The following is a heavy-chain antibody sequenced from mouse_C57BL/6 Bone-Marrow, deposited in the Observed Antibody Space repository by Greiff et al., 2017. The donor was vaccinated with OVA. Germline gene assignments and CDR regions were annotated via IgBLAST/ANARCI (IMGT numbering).Heavy chain of an antibody. CDR2: IWTGGGT. CDR1: GFSLTSYA. CDR3: ARFNYGYDPYYFDY. D-gene: IGHD2-2*01. J-gene: IGHJ2*01. Sequence: QVQLKESGPGLVAPSQSLSITCTVSGFSLTSYAISWVRQPPGKGLEWLGVIWTGGGTNYNSAPKSRLSISKDNSKSQVFLKMNSLQTDDTARYYCARFNYGYDPYYFDYWGQGTTLTVSS. V-gene: IGHV2-9-1*01.